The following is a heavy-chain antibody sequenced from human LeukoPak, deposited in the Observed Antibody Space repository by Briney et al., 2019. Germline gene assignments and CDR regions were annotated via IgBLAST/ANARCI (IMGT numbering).Heavy chain of an antibody. CDR1: GFTFSSYA. J-gene: IGHJ4*02. Sequence: GGSLRLSCAASGFTFSSYAMSWVRQAPGKGLEWISAISGSGGSTYYADSVRGRFTISRDNSKNTLYLQMNSLRAEDTAVYYCAKDFASGYFDYWGQGTLVTVSS. CDR3: AKDFASGYFDY. V-gene: IGHV3-23*01. D-gene: IGHD3-10*01. CDR2: ISGSGGST.